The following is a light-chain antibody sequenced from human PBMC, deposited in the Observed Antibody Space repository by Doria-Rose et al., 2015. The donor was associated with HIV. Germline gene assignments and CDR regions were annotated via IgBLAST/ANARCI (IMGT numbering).Light chain of an antibody. CDR3: HQYGTSWT. Sequence: EIVMTQSPGTLSLSPGERATLSCRASQRFSSTYLAWYQQQPGPAPSLLIYDGSTRATGIPDRFSASGSGTDFTLTINRLEPEDFALYYCHQYGTSWTFGQGTKVEI. CDR2: DGS. V-gene: IGKV3-20*01. J-gene: IGKJ1*01. CDR1: QRFSSTY.